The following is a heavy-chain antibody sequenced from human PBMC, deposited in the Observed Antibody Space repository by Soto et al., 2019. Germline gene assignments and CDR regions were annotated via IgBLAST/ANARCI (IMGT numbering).Heavy chain of an antibody. CDR2: IYSSGTT. CDR1: GFTVSNNY. Sequence: EVQLVESGGGLIQPGGSLRLSCAASGFTVSNNYMSWVRQAPGRGLEWVSLIYSSGTTYYADSVKGRLTISRDNSKNTLYLQMNSLRAEDTAVYYCARGITGTTFDYWGQGTLVTVSS. D-gene: IGHD1-20*01. V-gene: IGHV3-53*01. CDR3: ARGITGTTFDY. J-gene: IGHJ4*02.